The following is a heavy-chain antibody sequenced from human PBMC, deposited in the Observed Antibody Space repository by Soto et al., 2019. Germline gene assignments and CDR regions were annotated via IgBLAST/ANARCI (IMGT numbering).Heavy chain of an antibody. V-gene: IGHV3-30*18. CDR2: ISYDGSNK. Sequence: GGSLRLSCAASGFTFSSYGMHWVRQAPGKGLEWVAVISYDGSNKYYADSVKGRFTISRDNSKNTLYLQMNSLRAEDTAVYYCAKKGYYGSGSPSAYFDYWGQGTLVTVSS. CDR3: AKKGYYGSGSPSAYFDY. J-gene: IGHJ4*02. D-gene: IGHD3-10*01. CDR1: GFTFSSYG.